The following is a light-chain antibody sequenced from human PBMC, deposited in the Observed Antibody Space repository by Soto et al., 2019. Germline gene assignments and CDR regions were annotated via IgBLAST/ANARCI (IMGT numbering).Light chain of an antibody. CDR2: GAS. V-gene: IGKV3-15*01. Sequence: ELVLTKSKDTLSVSPGERATLSCRASQSISSDLAWYQQKPGQAPRLLIYGASTRASDIPARFSGSGSGTEFTLTISSLQSEDFAVYYCQQYNNWPPWTFGQGTK. CDR1: QSISSD. CDR3: QQYNNWPPWT. J-gene: IGKJ1*01.